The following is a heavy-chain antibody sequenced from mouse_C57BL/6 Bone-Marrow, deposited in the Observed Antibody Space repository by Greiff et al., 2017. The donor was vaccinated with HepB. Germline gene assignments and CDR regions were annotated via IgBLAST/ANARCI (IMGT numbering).Heavy chain of an antibody. CDR3: ASYYYGSRAMDY. J-gene: IGHJ4*01. D-gene: IGHD1-1*01. Sequence: VQLQQSGPELVKPGASVKISCKASGYSFTGYYMNWVKQSPEKSLEWIGEINPSTGGTTYNQKFKAKATLTVDKSSSTAYMQLKSLTSEDSAVYYCASYYYGSRAMDYWGQGTSVTVSS. CDR1: GYSFTGYY. V-gene: IGHV1-42*01. CDR2: INPSTGGT.